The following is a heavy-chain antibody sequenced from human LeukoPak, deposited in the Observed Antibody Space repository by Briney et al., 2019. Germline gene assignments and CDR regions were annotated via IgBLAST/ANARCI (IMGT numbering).Heavy chain of an antibody. CDR3: AKDDKIHPHLGGYFDY. J-gene: IGHJ4*02. CDR1: GFTFSSYG. Sequence: PGGSLRLSCAASGFTFSSYGMHWVRQAPGKGLEWVAVISYDGSNKYYADSVKGRFTISRDNSKNTLYLQMNSLRAEDTAVYYCAKDDKIHPHLGGYFDYWGQGTLVTVSS. V-gene: IGHV3-30*18. D-gene: IGHD3-3*02. CDR2: ISYDGSNK.